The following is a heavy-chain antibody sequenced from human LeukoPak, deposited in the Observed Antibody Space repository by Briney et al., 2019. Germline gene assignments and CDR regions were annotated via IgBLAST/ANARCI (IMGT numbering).Heavy chain of an antibody. V-gene: IGHV3-30*03. D-gene: IGHD3-9*01. J-gene: IGHJ4*02. CDR3: ATSLTYYDILTGYWEPELSYFDY. CDR1: GFTFSSYA. CDR2: ISYDGSNK. Sequence: PGGSLRLSCAASGFTFSSYAMSWVRQAPGKGLEWVAVISYDGSNKYYADSVKGRFTISRDNSKNTLYLQMNSLRAEDTAVYYCATSLTYYDILTGYWEPELSYFDYWGQGTLVTVSS.